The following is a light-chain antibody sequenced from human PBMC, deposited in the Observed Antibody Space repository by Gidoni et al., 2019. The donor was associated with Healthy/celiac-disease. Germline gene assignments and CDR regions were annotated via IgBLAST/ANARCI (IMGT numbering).Light chain of an antibody. Sequence: ELVLTPSPATLSLSPGERATLSCRASQSVSSYLAWDQQKPGQAPRLLIYAASNRATGIPARFSGSGSGTDFTLTISSLEPEDFAVYYCQQRSNWPTLTFGGGTKVEIK. CDR1: QSVSSY. J-gene: IGKJ4*01. CDR2: AAS. V-gene: IGKV3-11*01. CDR3: QQRSNWPTLT.